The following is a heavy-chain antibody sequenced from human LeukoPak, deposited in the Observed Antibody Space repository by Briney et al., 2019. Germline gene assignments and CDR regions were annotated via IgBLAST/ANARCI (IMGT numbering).Heavy chain of an antibody. D-gene: IGHD6-13*01. J-gene: IGHJ4*02. V-gene: IGHV1-8*01. CDR2: MNPNSGNT. Sequence: ASVKVSCKASGYTFTSYDINRVRQATGQGLEWMRWMNPNSGNTGPAQKFQGRVTMTRNTSISTAYLEVSSLRSEDTAVYYCARGPASIAAAVDFDYWGQGTLVTVSS. CDR1: GYTFTSYD. CDR3: ARGPASIAAAVDFDY.